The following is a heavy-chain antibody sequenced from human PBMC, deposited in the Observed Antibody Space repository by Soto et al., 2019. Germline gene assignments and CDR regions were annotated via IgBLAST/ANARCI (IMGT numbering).Heavy chain of an antibody. CDR2: IYYSGST. V-gene: IGHV4-59*01. CDR3: ARDVTDTAMPNHYFEY. Sequence: SETLSLTCTVSGGSISSYYWSWIRQPPGKGLEWIGYIYYSGSTNYNPSLKSRVTISVDTSKNQFSLKLSSVTAADTAVYYCARDVTDTAMPNHYFEYWGQGTLVTVSS. CDR1: GGSISSYY. D-gene: IGHD5-18*01. J-gene: IGHJ4*02.